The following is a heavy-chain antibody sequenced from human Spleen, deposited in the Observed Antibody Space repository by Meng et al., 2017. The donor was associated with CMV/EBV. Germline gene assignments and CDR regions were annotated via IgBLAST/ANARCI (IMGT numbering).Heavy chain of an antibody. D-gene: IGHD1-26*01. J-gene: IGHJ3*02. V-gene: IGHV4-61*01. CDR3: ARYIVGQSFDI. CDR2: IYYSGST. Sequence: SETLSLTCSVSGGSVSGGTYYWSWIRQPPGEGLEWIGFIYYSGSTNYNPSLKSRVTISVDTSKNQFSLWLNSVTAADTAVYYCARYIVGQSFDIWGQGTVVTVSS. CDR1: GGSVSGGTYY.